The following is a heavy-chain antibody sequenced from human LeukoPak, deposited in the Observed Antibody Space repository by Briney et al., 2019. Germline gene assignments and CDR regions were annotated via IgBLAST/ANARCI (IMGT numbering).Heavy chain of an antibody. CDR2: ISGSGGST. Sequence: GGSLRLSCAASGFTFSSYAMSWVRQAPGKGLEWVSAISGSGGSTYYADSVKGRFTISRDNSKNTLCLQMNSLRAEDTAVYYCAKELDSSSWYGDWFDPWGQGTLVTVSS. CDR3: AKELDSSSWYGDWFDP. J-gene: IGHJ5*02. V-gene: IGHV3-23*01. D-gene: IGHD6-13*01. CDR1: GFTFSSYA.